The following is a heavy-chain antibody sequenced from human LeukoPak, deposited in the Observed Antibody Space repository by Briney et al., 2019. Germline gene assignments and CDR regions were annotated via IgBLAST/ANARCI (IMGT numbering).Heavy chain of an antibody. CDR3: ARHDFWSGYRAFDI. Sequence: ASVKVSCKASGYTFTCYYMHWVRQAPGQGLEWMGWINPNSGGTNYAQKFQGRVTMTRDTSISTAYMELSRLRSDDTAVYYCARHDFWSGYRAFDIWGQGTMVTVSS. CDR1: GYTFTCYY. V-gene: IGHV1-2*02. J-gene: IGHJ3*02. D-gene: IGHD3-3*01. CDR2: INPNSGGT.